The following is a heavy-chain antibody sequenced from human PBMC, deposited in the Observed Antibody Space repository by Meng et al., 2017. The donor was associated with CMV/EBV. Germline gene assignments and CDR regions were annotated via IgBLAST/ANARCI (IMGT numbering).Heavy chain of an antibody. CDR3: VRSSGWSLFDY. D-gene: IGHD6-19*01. Sequence: GPLVQAWAGVKTPEASATVACTTSGFTSSDYYSRWVRQSPGLGLEWMGLVNFNNDVTNYARELQGRVYMTRDTSISTAHMELSRLMSDDTALYYCVRSSGWSLFDYWGQGTLVTVSS. CDR1: GFTSSDYY. V-gene: IGHV1-2*02. J-gene: IGHJ4*02. CDR2: VNFNNDVT.